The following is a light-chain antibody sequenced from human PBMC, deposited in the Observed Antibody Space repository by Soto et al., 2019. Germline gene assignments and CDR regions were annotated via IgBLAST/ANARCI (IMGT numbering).Light chain of an antibody. CDR2: EVN. V-gene: IGLV2-8*01. CDR3: NSYASSNNYV. J-gene: IGLJ1*01. Sequence: QSALTQPPSASGSPGQSVTISCTGTSSDVGGYNFVSWYQQYPGKAPKLMIFEVNKRPSGVPDRFSGSKSGNTASLTVSGLQAEDEADYYCNSYASSNNYVFGTGTKLTVL. CDR1: SSDVGGYNF.